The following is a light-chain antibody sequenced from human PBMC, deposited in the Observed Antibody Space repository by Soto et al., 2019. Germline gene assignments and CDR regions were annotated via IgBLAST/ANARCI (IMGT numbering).Light chain of an antibody. CDR2: ATS. V-gene: IGKV1-6*01. CDR1: QGIRGD. Sequence: AIPMTQSPSSLSASLGDRVTITCRASQGIRGDLGWYQQKPGKAPKLLISATSTLQSGVPSRFSGRGSGTNFTLTISSLQPEDFATYYCIQDFISPLTVGQGTKVDIK. CDR3: IQDFISPLT. J-gene: IGKJ1*01.